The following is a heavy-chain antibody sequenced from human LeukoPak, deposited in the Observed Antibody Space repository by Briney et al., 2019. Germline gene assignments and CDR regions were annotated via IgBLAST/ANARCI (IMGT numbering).Heavy chain of an antibody. D-gene: IGHD1-26*01. J-gene: IGHJ4*02. CDR1: GFTFNSYD. CDR3: ASHGMGFSAVDY. Sequence: GGSLRLSCAASGFTFNSYDMNWVRQAPGKGLEWLAVVSFDGKIRHYADSVKGRFTLSRDNSKNTLYLQMNSLRAEDTAVYYCASHGMGFSAVDYWGQGTLVTVSS. CDR2: VSFDGKIR. V-gene: IGHV3-30*03.